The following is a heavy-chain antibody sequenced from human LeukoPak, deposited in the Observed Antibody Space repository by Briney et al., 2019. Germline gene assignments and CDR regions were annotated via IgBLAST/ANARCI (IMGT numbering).Heavy chain of an antibody. D-gene: IGHD4-17*01. CDR3: AKDSCGDYVHYFDY. CDR2: ISFDRSNK. CDR1: GFTFTSYG. V-gene: IGHV3-30*18. J-gene: IGHJ4*02. Sequence: PGGSLRLSCAASGFTFTSYGMHWVRQAPGKGLEWVAVISFDRSNKYYADSVKGRFTISRDNSNNTLYLQMNSLRAEDTAVYYCAKDSCGDYVHYFDYWGQGTLVTVSS.